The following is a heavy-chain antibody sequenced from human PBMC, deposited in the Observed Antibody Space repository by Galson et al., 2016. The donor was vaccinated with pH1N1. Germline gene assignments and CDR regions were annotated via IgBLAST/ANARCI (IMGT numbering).Heavy chain of an antibody. V-gene: IGHV5-10-1*01. Sequence: QSGAEVKEPGESLTISCKGSASSFTSYWISWVRQMPGKGLEWMGRINPRDSYTDYSPSFQGHVTISTDESISTAYLKWSTLKASDTAIYYCAKGPSPDYWGQGTLVIVSS. CDR1: ASSFTSYW. J-gene: IGHJ4*02. CDR2: INPRDSYT. CDR3: AKGPSPDY.